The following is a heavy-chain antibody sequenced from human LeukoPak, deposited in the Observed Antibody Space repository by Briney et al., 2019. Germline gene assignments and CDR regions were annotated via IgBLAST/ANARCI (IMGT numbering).Heavy chain of an antibody. J-gene: IGHJ4*02. CDR3: ARAELLRGYFDY. CDR1: GFTFSSYA. Sequence: GGSLRLSCAASGFTFSSYAMHWVRQAPGKGLEWVAVISYDGSNKYYADSMKGRFTISRDNSKNTLYLQMNSLRAEDTAVYYCARAELLRGYFDYWGQGTLVTVSS. D-gene: IGHD1-26*01. CDR2: ISYDGSNK. V-gene: IGHV3-30*04.